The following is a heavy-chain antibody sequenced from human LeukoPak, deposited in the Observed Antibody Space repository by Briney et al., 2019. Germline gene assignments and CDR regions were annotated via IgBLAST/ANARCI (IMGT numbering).Heavy chain of an antibody. D-gene: IGHD3-16*01. V-gene: IGHV3-7*04. J-gene: IGHJ4*02. CDR1: GFPFSGYW. CDR3: ARGGANRFDY. CDR2: IKEDGSEA. Sequence: GGSLRLSCAASGFPFSGYWMTWVRQAPGRGLEWVATIKEDGSEAYFGDPVKGRFAIPRDNAKNSLYLQMNSLRGEDTAVYYCARGGANRFDYWGQGTLVTVSS.